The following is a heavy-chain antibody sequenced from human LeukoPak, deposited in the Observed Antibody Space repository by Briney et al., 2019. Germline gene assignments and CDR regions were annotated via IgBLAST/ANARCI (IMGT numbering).Heavy chain of an antibody. Sequence: PGGSLRLSCAASGFTFSSYAMSWVRQAPGKGLEWVSAISGSGGSTYYADSVKGRFTISRDNSKNTLYLQMNSLRAEDTAVYYCAKDGSSQYYYDSSAAGDYWGQGTLVTVSS. V-gene: IGHV3-23*01. CDR1: GFTFSSYA. J-gene: IGHJ4*02. D-gene: IGHD3-22*01. CDR3: AKDGSSQYYYDSSAAGDY. CDR2: ISGSGGST.